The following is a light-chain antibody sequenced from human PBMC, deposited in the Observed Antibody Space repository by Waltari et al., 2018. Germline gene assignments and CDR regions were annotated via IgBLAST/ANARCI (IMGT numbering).Light chain of an antibody. CDR2: AAT. CDR3: LQHNSYPYS. V-gene: IGKV1-17*01. Sequence: DIQMTQSPSSLSASVGDTVTITCRASQGISSYLNWFQQKPGKAPKLLIYAATTLQSGVPLRFSGSGSGTEFTLTISSLQPEDFAAYYCLQHNSYPYSFGQGTKVEIK. CDR1: QGISSY. J-gene: IGKJ2*03.